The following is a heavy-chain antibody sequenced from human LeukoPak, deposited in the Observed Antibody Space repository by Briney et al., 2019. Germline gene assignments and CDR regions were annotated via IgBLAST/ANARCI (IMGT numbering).Heavy chain of an antibody. CDR1: GFSFTRCW. J-gene: IGHJ3*02. CDR3: AKVRDRIEAQGAPSDDAFDI. CDR2: IYPGHSDT. Sequence: GESLKISCKGSGFSFTRCWIAWVRQMPGKGLEWMGIIYPGHSDTRYSPSFQGQVTISADKSINTAYLQWSSLKASGTAMYYCAKVRDRIEAQGAPSDDAFDIWGQGTMVTVSS. D-gene: IGHD6-13*01. V-gene: IGHV5-51*01.